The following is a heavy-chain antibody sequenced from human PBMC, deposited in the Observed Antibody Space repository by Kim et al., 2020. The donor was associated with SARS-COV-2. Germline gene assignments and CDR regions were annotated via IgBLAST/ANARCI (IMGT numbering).Heavy chain of an antibody. V-gene: IGHV3-66*01. Sequence: GGSLILSCAASGFTVSDTYMNWVRHAPGKRLEWVSVIYSGGSTYYADSVKGRFTASRDNSRNTLHLQMNSLRAEDTAVYYCARSGFGQGGWGQGTLVTVSS. CDR3: ARSGFGQGG. CDR1: GFTVSDTY. CDR2: IYSGGST. D-gene: IGHD1-26*01. J-gene: IGHJ4*02.